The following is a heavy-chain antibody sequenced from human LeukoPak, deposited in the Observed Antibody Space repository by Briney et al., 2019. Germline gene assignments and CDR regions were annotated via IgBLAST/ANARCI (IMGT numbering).Heavy chain of an antibody. V-gene: IGHV1-2*04. CDR1: GYTFTGYY. D-gene: IGHD3-22*01. CDR2: INPNSGGT. CDR3: ARAYDSSGPNAFDI. J-gene: IGHJ3*02. Sequence: GASVKVSCKASGYTFTGYYMHWVRQAPGQGLEWMGWINPNSGGTNYAQKFQGWVTMTRDTSISTAYMELSRLRSDDTAVYYCARAYDSSGPNAFDIWGQGTMVTVSS.